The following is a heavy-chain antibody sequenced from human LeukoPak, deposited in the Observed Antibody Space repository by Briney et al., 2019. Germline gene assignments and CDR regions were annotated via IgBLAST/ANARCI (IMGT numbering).Heavy chain of an antibody. CDR2: ISSDGSST. D-gene: IGHD6-13*01. CDR1: GFTFSSSY. Sequence: GGSLRLSCVASGFTFSSSYMYWVRQAPGKGLVWASRISSDGSSTTYADSVKGRFTISRDNAKNTLYLQMNSLGVEDTAVYYCARADSSWADDYWGQGTLVTVSS. CDR3: ARADSSWADDY. J-gene: IGHJ4*02. V-gene: IGHV3-74*01.